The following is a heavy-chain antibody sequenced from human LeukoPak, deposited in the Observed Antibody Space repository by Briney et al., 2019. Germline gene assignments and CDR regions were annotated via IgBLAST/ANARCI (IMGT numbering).Heavy chain of an antibody. V-gene: IGHV3-74*01. CDR3: ARGVGYCSSTSCYWWFDP. Sequence: GGSLRLSCAASGFTFSSYWMHWVRQAPGKGLVWVSRINSGGSSTSYADSVKGRFTISRDNAKNTLYLQMNSLRAEDTAVYYCARGVGYCSSTSCYWWFDPWGQGTLVTVSS. J-gene: IGHJ5*02. D-gene: IGHD2-2*01. CDR2: INSGGSST. CDR1: GFTFSSYW.